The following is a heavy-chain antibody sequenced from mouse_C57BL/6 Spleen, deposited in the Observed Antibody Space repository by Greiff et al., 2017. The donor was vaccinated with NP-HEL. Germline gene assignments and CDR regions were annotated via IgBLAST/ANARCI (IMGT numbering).Heavy chain of an antibody. CDR2: IYPGGGYT. V-gene: IGHV1-63*01. Sequence: QVQLQQSGAELVRPGTSVKMSCKASGYTFTNYWIGWAKQRPGHGLEWIGDIYPGGGYTNYNEKFKGKATLTADKSSSTAYMQFSSLTSEDSAIYYCARLQGRDFDYWGQGTTLTVSS. CDR3: ARLQGRDFDY. CDR1: GYTFTNYW. J-gene: IGHJ2*01.